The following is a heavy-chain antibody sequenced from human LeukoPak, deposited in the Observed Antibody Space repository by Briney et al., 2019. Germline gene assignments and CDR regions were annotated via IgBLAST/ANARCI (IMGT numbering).Heavy chain of an antibody. D-gene: IGHD3-3*01. CDR1: GFTFSSYG. V-gene: IGHV3-30*03. CDR2: ISYDGSNK. J-gene: IGHJ4*02. CDR3: ATIFWSTSSRPLDY. Sequence: PGGSLRLSCAASGFTFSSYGMHWVRQAPGKGLEWVAVISYDGSNKYYADSVKGRFTISRDNSKNTLYLQLNSLTAEDTAVYYCATIFWSTSSRPLDYWGQGTLVTVSS.